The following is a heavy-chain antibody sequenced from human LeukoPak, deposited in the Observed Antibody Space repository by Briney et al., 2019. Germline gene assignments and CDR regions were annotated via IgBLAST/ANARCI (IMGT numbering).Heavy chain of an antibody. Sequence: ASVKVSCKASGYTFTSYDINWVRQATGQGLEWMGWTNPDSGNTGFAQKFQGRITMTRNTSISTAYMELSSLRSEDTAVYYCARETTLTGYSSGLGFNYWGQGTLVTVSS. V-gene: IGHV1-8*01. D-gene: IGHD6-19*01. CDR2: TNPDSGNT. J-gene: IGHJ4*02. CDR3: ARETTLTGYSSGLGFNY. CDR1: GYTFTSYD.